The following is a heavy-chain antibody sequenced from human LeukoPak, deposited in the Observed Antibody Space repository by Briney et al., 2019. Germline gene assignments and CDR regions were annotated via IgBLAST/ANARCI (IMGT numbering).Heavy chain of an antibody. V-gene: IGHV4-38-2*01. CDR3: ARPRGSYSDWYFDL. CDR2: IYHSGST. J-gene: IGHJ2*01. D-gene: IGHD1-26*01. Sequence: SETLSLTCAVSGYSISSGYYWGWIRPPPGKGLEWIGRIYHSGSTYYNPSLKSRVTISVDTSKNQFSLKLSSVTAADTAVYYCARPRGSYSDWYFDLWGRGTLVTVSS. CDR1: GYSISSGYY.